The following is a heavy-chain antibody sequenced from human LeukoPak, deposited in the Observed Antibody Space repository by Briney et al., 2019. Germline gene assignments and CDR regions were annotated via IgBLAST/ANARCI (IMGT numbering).Heavy chain of an antibody. CDR2: MSYGGFNK. CDR1: GFTFSSYA. J-gene: IGHJ4*02. Sequence: PGRSLRLSCAASGFTFSSYAMHWVRQSLGKGLEWVAVMSYGGFNKYYADPVKGRFTISRDNSKNTLYLQMNSLRAEDTAVYYCAKTKGYSYGYYFDYWGQGTLVTVSS. V-gene: IGHV3-30*18. D-gene: IGHD5-18*01. CDR3: AKTKGYSYGYYFDY.